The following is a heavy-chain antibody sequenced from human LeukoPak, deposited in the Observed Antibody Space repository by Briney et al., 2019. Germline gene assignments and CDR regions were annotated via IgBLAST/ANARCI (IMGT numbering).Heavy chain of an antibody. J-gene: IGHJ6*03. CDR2: IYYSGDT. CDR1: GGSISSSSYY. V-gene: IGHV4-39*01. CDR3: ARHQWHYYYYMGV. D-gene: IGHD6-19*01. Sequence: SETLSLTCTVSGGSISSSSYYWGWTRQPPGKGLEWIGSIYYSGDTYYNPSLKSRRVTISVDTSKNQFSLRLSSVTAADTAVYYCARHQWHYYYYMGVWGKGSTVTVSS.